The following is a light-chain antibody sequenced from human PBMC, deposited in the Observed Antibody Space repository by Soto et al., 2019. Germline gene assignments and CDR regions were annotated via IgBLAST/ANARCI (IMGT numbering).Light chain of an antibody. CDR3: SSYTSSSTLPYV. J-gene: IGLJ1*01. CDR2: EVS. Sequence: QSVLTQPASVSGSPGQSITISCTGTSSDVGGYNYVSWYQQHPGKAPKLMIYEVSNRPSGVSNRFSGSKSGNTASLTISGLQAEGEADYYCSSYTSSSTLPYVFGTGTKLTVL. CDR1: SSDVGGYNY. V-gene: IGLV2-14*01.